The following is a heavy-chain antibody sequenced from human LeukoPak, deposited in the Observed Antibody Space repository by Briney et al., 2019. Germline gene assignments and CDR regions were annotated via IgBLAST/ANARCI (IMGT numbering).Heavy chain of an antibody. J-gene: IGHJ5*02. Sequence: SETLSLTCTVSGGSISSSSYYWGWIRQPPGKGLEWIGSIYYSGSTNYNPSLKSRVTMSVDTSKNQFSLKLSSVTAADTAVYYCARVRCGGDCYSHNWFDPWGQGTLVTVSS. D-gene: IGHD2-21*02. CDR1: GGSISSSSYY. CDR2: IYYSGST. CDR3: ARVRCGGDCYSHNWFDP. V-gene: IGHV4-39*07.